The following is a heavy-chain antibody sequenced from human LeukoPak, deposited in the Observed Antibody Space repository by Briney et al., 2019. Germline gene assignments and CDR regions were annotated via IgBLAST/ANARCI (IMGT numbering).Heavy chain of an antibody. CDR2: IYPGDSHT. J-gene: IGHJ3*02. CDR1: GYSFTNYW. D-gene: IGHD6-13*01. V-gene: IGHV5-51*01. CDR3: GRIPAAGSLKGSFDI. Sequence: GESLKISCKGSGYSFTNYWIGWVRQMPGKGLEWMGIIYPGDSHTRYNPSFQGQVTISADKSISTAYLQWSSLKASDTAMYYCGRIPAAGSLKGSFDIWGQGTMVTVSS.